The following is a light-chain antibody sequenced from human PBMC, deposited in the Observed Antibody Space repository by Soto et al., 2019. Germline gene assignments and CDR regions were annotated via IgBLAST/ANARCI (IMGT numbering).Light chain of an antibody. CDR3: QKDKSAPFT. CDR1: QGSSYY. J-gene: IGKJ3*01. CDR2: AAS. V-gene: IGKV1-27*01. Sequence: IQMTQSQSSLSASVGDRVTITCRASQGSSYYLAWYQHKPWKVPKLIIYAASTLQSGVPSRFSGSGSGTDVTLTISSRQPEDDATYYCQKDKSAPFTFGPETQVAIK.